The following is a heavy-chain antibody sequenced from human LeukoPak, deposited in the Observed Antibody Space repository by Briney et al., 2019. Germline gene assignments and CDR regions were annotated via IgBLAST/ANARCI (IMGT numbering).Heavy chain of an antibody. CDR1: GGSISSYY. CDR3: ARGPAITTFHY. D-gene: IGHD3-22*01. J-gene: IGHJ4*02. CDR2: IYYSGST. V-gene: IGHV4-59*12. Sequence: SETLSLTCTVSGGSISSYYWSWIRQPPGKGLEGIGDIYYSGSTNYNPSLKSRVTISVDTAKNQFSLKLSSVTAADTAVYYCARGPAITTFHYWGQGTLVTVSS.